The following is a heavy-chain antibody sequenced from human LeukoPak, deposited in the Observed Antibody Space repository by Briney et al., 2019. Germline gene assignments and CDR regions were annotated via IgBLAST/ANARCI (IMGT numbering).Heavy chain of an antibody. CDR1: GESFNNYY. Sequence: SETLSLTCAVYGESFNNYYWTWIRQSPGKGLEWIGEINHSGSTNYNPSLKSRVTISVDTSKNQFSLKLSSVTAADTAVYYCARSISSSWGYYYYYYMDVWGKGTTVTISS. V-gene: IGHV4-34*01. CDR3: ARSISSSWGYYYYYYMDV. D-gene: IGHD6-13*01. CDR2: INHSGST. J-gene: IGHJ6*03.